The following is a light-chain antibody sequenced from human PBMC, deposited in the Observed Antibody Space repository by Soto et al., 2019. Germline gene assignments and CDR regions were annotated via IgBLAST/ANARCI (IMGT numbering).Light chain of an antibody. CDR1: QSISSW. CDR3: QQYNSFSPT. J-gene: IGKJ1*01. Sequence: DLQMTQSPSTLSASVGDRVTITCRASQSISSWLAWYQQKPGKAPKLLIYDASSLESGVPSRFSGSGSGTEFTLTISSLQPDDFATYYCQQYNSFSPTFGQGTKAEIK. CDR2: DAS. V-gene: IGKV1-5*01.